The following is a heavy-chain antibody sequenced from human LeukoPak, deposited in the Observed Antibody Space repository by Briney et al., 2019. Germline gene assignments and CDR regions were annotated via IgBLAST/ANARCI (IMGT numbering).Heavy chain of an antibody. CDR2: ICSGGST. Sequence: NPSETLSLTCTVSSGSVSSGTYYWTWIRQPAGKGLEWIGHICSGGSTNYNPSLKSRVTISTDTSKTQFSLMLSSVTAADTAVYYCGRGNYCGNTRCHGYYYMDVWGKGATVTVSS. CDR3: GRGNYCGNTRCHGYYYMDV. D-gene: IGHD2-2*01. CDR1: SGSVSSGTYY. V-gene: IGHV4-61*09. J-gene: IGHJ6*03.